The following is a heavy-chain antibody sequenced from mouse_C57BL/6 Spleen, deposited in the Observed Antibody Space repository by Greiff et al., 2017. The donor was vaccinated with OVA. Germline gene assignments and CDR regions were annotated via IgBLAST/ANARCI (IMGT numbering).Heavy chain of an antibody. J-gene: IGHJ2*01. CDR3: ARDAYKGY. D-gene: IGHD6-5*01. Sequence: EVHLVESGGGLVKPGGSLKLSCAASGFTFSDYGMHWVRQAPEKGLEWVAYISSGSSTTYYADTVKGRFTISRDNATNTLFLQMTSLRSEDTAMYYCARDAYKGYWGQGPTLTVSS. CDR2: ISSGSSTT. V-gene: IGHV5-17*01. CDR1: GFTFSDYG.